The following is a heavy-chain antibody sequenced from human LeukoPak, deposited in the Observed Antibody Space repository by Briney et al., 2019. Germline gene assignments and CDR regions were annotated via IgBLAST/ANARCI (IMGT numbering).Heavy chain of an antibody. V-gene: IGHV3-48*04. CDR2: ISSSGSTI. Sequence: GGSLRLSCAASGFTFSSYAMSWVRQAPGKGLEWVSYISSSGSTIYYADSVKGRFTISRDNAKNSLYLQMNSLRAEDTAVYYCASRGNFWSGYPFDYWGQGTLVTVSS. J-gene: IGHJ4*02. D-gene: IGHD3-3*01. CDR1: GFTFSSYA. CDR3: ASRGNFWSGYPFDY.